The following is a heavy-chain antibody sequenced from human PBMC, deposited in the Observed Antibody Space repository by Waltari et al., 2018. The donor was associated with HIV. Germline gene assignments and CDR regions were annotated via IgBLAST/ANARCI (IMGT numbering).Heavy chain of an antibody. CDR1: GFTFCSSS. D-gene: IGHD6-6*01. CDR3: ARSKYSSSSGFDL. J-gene: IGHJ2*01. CDR2: ISSSSSTI. V-gene: IGHV3-48*01. Sequence: EVQLVESGGGLVQPGGSLRLSCAASGFTFCSSSMNWVRQAPEKGLEWVSYISSSSSTIYSADSVKGRFTISRDNAKNSLYLQMNSLRAEDTAVYYCARSKYSSSSGFDLWGRGTLVTVSS.